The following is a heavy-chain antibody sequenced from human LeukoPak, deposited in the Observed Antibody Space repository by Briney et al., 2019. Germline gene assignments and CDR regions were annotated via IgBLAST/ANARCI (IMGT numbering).Heavy chain of an antibody. V-gene: IGHV1-69*13. CDR2: IIPIFGTA. CDR3: ASQATTQNHSPLYYYYGMDV. Sequence: SVKVSCKASGGTFSSYAISWVRQAPGQGLEWMGGIIPIFGTANYAQKFQGRVTITADESTSTAYMELSSLRSEDTAVYYCASQATTQNHSPLYYYYGMDVWGQGTTVTVSS. CDR1: GGTFSSYA. J-gene: IGHJ6*02. D-gene: IGHD4-11*01.